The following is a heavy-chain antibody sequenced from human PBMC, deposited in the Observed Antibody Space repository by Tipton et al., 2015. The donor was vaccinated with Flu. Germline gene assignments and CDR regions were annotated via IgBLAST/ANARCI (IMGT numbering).Heavy chain of an antibody. CDR3: ARDNPRLTYYYGSGPPV. CDR2: IYYSGGT. Sequence: LRLSCTVSGGSISSSSYYWGWIRQPPGKGLEWIGSIYYSGGTYYNPSLKSRVTISVDTSKNQFSLKLSSVTAADTAVYYCARDNPRLTYYYGSGPPVWGQGTLVTVSS. V-gene: IGHV4-39*07. D-gene: IGHD3-10*01. CDR1: GGSISSSSYY. J-gene: IGHJ4*02.